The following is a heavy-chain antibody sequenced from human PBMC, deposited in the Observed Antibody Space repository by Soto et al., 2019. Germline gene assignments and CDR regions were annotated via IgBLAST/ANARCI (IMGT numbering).Heavy chain of an antibody. CDR2: IYYSGST. J-gene: IGHJ6*03. D-gene: IGHD3-9*01. Sequence: SETLSLTCTVSGGSISSSSYYWGWIRQPPGKGLEWIGSIYYSGSTYYNPSLKSRVTISVDTSKNQFSLKLSSVTAADTAVYYCNSDWFGTSDYMDVWGKRTTVTVSS. V-gene: IGHV4-39*01. CDR1: GGSISSSSYY. CDR3: NSDWFGTSDYMDV.